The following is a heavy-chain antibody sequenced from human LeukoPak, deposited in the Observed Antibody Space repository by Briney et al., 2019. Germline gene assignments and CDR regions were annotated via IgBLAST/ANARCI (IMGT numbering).Heavy chain of an antibody. CDR1: GGSIRNSSFY. V-gene: IGHV4-39*07. CDR2: IYHSGST. Sequence: SETLSLTCAVSGGSIRNSSFYWGWIRQPPGKGLEWIASIYHSGSTNYNPSLKSRVTISVDKSKNQFSLKLSSVTAADTAVYYCARDGGLGHCSSTSCPGDGMDVWGQGTTVTVSS. CDR3: ARDGGLGHCSSTSCPGDGMDV. D-gene: IGHD2-2*03. J-gene: IGHJ6*02.